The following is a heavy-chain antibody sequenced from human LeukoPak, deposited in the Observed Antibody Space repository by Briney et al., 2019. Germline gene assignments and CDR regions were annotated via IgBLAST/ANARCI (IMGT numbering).Heavy chain of an antibody. D-gene: IGHD4-17*01. CDR2: IFYSGST. CDR3: ARLGVLYGDYPR. Sequence: GSLRLSCAASGFTFSSYAMSWVRQPPGKGLEWIGSIFYSGSTYYNPSLKSRVTMSVDTSKNQFSLKLSSVTAADTAVYYCARLGVLYGDYPRWGQGTLVTVSS. CDR1: GFTFSSYA. V-gene: IGHV4-39*01. J-gene: IGHJ4*02.